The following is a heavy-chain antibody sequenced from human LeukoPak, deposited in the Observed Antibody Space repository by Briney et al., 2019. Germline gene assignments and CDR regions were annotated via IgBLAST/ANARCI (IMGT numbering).Heavy chain of an antibody. CDR2: ISGSGGST. J-gene: IGHJ6*03. D-gene: IGHD1-26*01. CDR3: AKDAGATGIDYYYYYMDV. Sequence: AGGSLRLSCAASGFTFSSYGMSWVRQAPGKGLEWVSAISGSGGSTYYADSVKGRFTISRDNSNNMVYLQMNSLRAEDTAIYYCAKDAGATGIDYYYYYMDVWGKGTTVTISS. V-gene: IGHV3-23*01. CDR1: GFTFSSYG.